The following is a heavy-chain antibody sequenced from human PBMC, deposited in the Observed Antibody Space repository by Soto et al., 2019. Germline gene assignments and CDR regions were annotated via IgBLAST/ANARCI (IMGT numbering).Heavy chain of an antibody. CDR3: AKDHVPAATDFDY. CDR1: GFTFSNYG. V-gene: IGHV3-30*18. Sequence: QVQLVESGGGVVQPGRSLRLSCAASGFTFSNYGMHWVRQAPGKGLEWVAVISYDGSNKFYAESVQGRFTISRDNSKNTLFLQMNSLRAEDTAVYYCAKDHVPAATDFDYWGQGALVSVSS. J-gene: IGHJ4*02. D-gene: IGHD2-2*01. CDR2: ISYDGSNK.